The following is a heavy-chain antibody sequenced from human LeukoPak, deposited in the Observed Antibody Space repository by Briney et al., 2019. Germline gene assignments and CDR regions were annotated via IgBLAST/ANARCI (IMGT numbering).Heavy chain of an antibody. CDR1: GYTFTGYY. V-gene: IGHV1-24*01. CDR2: FDPEDGET. D-gene: IGHD3-10*01. CDR3: ATGRLMVRGVISSPSYYYYGMDV. Sequence: RASVKVSCTASGYTFTGYYMHWVRQAPGKGLEWMGGFDPEDGETIYAQKFQGRVTMTEDTSTDTAYMELSSLRSEDTAVYYCATGRLMVRGVISSPSYYYYGMDVWGQGTTVTVSS. J-gene: IGHJ6*02.